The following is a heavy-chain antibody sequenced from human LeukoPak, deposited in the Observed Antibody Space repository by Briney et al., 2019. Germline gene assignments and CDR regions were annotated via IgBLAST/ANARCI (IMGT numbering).Heavy chain of an antibody. D-gene: IGHD4-17*01. J-gene: IGHJ4*02. V-gene: IGHV4-34*01. CDR1: GGSLSGYY. CDR3: ARGGIYGDYDFDY. Sequence: PSETLSLTCAVYGGSLSGYYWSWIRQPPGKGLEWIGEINHSGSTNYNPSLKSRVTISVDTSKNQFSLKLSSVTAADTAVYYCARGGIYGDYDFDYWGQGTLVTVSS. CDR2: INHSGST.